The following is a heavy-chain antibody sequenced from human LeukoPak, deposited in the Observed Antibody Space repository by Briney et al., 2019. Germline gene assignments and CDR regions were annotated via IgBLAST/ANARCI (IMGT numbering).Heavy chain of an antibody. D-gene: IGHD3-22*01. CDR3: ARDHYYDNSGYSYRRRLTNAFDI. J-gene: IGHJ3*02. CDR1: GGSFSGYS. Sequence: SETLSLTCAVYGGSFSGYSWSWIRQPPGKGLEWIGEINHSGSTNYNPSLKSRVTISVDTSKNQFSLKLSSVTAADTAVYYCARDHYYDNSGYSYRRRLTNAFDIWGQGTMVTVSS. V-gene: IGHV4-34*01. CDR2: INHSGST.